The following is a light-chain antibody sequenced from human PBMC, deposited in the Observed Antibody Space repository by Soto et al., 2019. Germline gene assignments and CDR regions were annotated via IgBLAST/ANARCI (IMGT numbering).Light chain of an antibody. CDR2: ASS. V-gene: IGKV1-39*01. CDR1: QSSSSY. Sequence: DIPMTQSPSSLSASVGDRVTSTCRASQSSSSYLNWYQQKPGKAPKLLIYASSSLQSGVPSRFSGSGSGTDFTLTISSLQPEDFATYYCQQSYSTPHSFGQGTKLEIK. CDR3: QQSYSTPHS. J-gene: IGKJ2*03.